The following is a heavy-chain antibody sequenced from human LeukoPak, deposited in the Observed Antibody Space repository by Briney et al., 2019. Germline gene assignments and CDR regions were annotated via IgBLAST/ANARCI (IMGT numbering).Heavy chain of an antibody. CDR1: GFTFSSSA. CDR2: ISGSSYTT. D-gene: IGHD3-10*01. CDR3: AKSRITMVRGVIPPDFDY. V-gene: IGHV3-23*01. Sequence: GGSLRLSCAASGFTFSSSAMTWVSQAPGEGLEWVSTISGSSYTTFYADSVQGRFTISRDNSRNTLYLQMNSLRAEDTAVYYCAKSRITMVRGVIPPDFDYWGQGTLVTVSS. J-gene: IGHJ4*02.